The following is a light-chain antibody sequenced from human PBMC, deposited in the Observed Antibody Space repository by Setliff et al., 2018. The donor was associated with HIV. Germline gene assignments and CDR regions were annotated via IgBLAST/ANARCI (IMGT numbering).Light chain of an antibody. CDR3: SAYTTRRTYV. J-gene: IGLJ1*01. CDR1: STDIGAQDF. V-gene: IGLV2-14*03. CDR2: DVN. Sequence: GTSTDIGAQDFVSWYQQRPGNAPKLIIFDVNNRPSGISTRFFGSKSGNTASLTISGLQPEDEGDYYCSAYTTRRTYVFGSGTKVTVL.